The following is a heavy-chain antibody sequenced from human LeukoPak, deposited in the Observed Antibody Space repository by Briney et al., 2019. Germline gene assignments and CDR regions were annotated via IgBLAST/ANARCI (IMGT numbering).Heavy chain of an antibody. CDR3: ARRPHPGYSSGWYAY. J-gene: IGHJ4*02. V-gene: IGHV4-34*01. CDR2: INHSGST. CDR1: GGSFSGYY. Sequence: PSETLSLTCAVYGGSFSGYYWSWIRQPPGKGLEWIGEINHSGSTNYNPSLKSRVTISVDTSKNQFSLKLSSVTAADTAVYYCARRPHPGYSSGWYAYWGQGTLVTVSS. D-gene: IGHD6-19*01.